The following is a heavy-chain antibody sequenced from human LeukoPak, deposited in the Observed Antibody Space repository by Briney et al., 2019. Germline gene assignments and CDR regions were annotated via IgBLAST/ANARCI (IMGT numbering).Heavy chain of an antibody. V-gene: IGHV3-33*01. J-gene: IGHJ4*02. CDR3: ARDPRTYTAAGDY. CDR1: GFTSCNYS. Sequence: TGGSLRLSCAASGFTSCNYSMLRVPQAPRKGLEWGADIWIDGNNKYYTDSVKIRFTISRDNSKNTLYLQMNSLTPEDTAVYYCARDPRTYTAAGDYWGQGTLVTVSS. D-gene: IGHD6-13*01. CDR2: IWIDGNNK.